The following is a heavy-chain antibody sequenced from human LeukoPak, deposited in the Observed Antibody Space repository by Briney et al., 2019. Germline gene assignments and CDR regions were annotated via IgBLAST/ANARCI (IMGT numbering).Heavy chain of an antibody. CDR2: IIPILGTA. Sequence: ASVKVSCKASGGTFSSYAISWVRQAPGQGLEWMGGIIPILGTANYAQKLQGRVTMTTDTSTSTAYTELRSLRSDDTAVYYCARGLATVWSRFGFDYWGQGTLVTVSS. CDR3: ARGLATVWSRFGFDY. V-gene: IGHV1-69*10. J-gene: IGHJ4*02. CDR1: GGTFSSYA. D-gene: IGHD5-12*01.